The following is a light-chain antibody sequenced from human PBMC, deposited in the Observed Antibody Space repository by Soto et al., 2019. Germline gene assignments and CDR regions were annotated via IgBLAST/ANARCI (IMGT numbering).Light chain of an antibody. V-gene: IGLV2-8*01. CDR2: EVS. CDR3: SLYAGSNNVV. J-gene: IGLJ2*01. Sequence: QSALTQPPSASGSPGQSVAISCTGTSSDIGAYKFVSWYQQHPGKAPKLIIYEVSIRPSGVPDRFSGSKSGNTASLTVSGLLAEDEADYYGSLYAGSNNVVFGGGTKLTVL. CDR1: SSDIGAYKF.